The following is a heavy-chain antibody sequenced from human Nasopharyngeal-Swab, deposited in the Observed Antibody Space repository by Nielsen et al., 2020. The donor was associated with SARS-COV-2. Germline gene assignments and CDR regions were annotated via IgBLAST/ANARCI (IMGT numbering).Heavy chain of an antibody. CDR3: AKTPYPWELVGAFDI. Sequence: GESLKISCAASGFTFDDYTMHWVRQAPGKGLEWVSLISWDGGSTYYADSVKGRFTISRDNSKNSLYLQMNSLRTEDTALYYCAKTPYPWELVGAFDIWGQGTMVTVSS. CDR1: GFTFDDYT. V-gene: IGHV3-43*01. CDR2: ISWDGGST. D-gene: IGHD1-26*01. J-gene: IGHJ3*02.